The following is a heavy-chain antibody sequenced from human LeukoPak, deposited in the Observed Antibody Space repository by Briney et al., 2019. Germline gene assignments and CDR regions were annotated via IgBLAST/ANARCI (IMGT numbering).Heavy chain of an antibody. CDR1: GGSITGYY. J-gene: IGHJ4*02. CDR3: ARGNILTGYCFDF. Sequence: SETLSLTCAVYGGSITGYYWSWIRQTPGRELEWVGEIHYTGATSYNPSLKSRATISTDTSKNQFSLRLSSVTAADTAVYYCARGNILTGYCFDFWGQGALVTVSS. CDR2: IHYTGAT. D-gene: IGHD3-9*01. V-gene: IGHV4-34*01.